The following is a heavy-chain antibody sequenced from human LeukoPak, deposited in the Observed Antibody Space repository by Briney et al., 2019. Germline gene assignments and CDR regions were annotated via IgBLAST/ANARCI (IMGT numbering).Heavy chain of an antibody. V-gene: IGHV3-23*01. J-gene: IGHJ4*02. CDR3: AKSGYRDSSGYYYPLCPDY. D-gene: IGHD3-22*01. CDR1: GFTFSSYA. CDR2: ISGSGGST. Sequence: GGSLRLSCAASGFTFSSYAMSWVRQAPGKGLEWVSAISGSGGSTYYADSVKGRFTSSRDNSKNTLYLQMNSLRAEDTAVYYCAKSGYRDSSGYYYPLCPDYWGQGTLVTVSS.